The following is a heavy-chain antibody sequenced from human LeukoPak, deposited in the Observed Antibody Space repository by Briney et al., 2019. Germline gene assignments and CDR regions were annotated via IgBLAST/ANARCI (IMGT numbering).Heavy chain of an antibody. D-gene: IGHD6-13*01. Sequence: NPGESLKISCKSSGYSFTNYWIGWVRQMPGKGLEWMGIVYPGDSDTRYSPSFQGQVTISADKSISTAYLQWSSLKASDTAMYYCARIWSSSWYSEGLDFDYWGQGTLVTVSS. J-gene: IGHJ4*02. V-gene: IGHV5-51*01. CDR2: VYPGDSDT. CDR3: ARIWSSSWYSEGLDFDY. CDR1: GYSFTNYW.